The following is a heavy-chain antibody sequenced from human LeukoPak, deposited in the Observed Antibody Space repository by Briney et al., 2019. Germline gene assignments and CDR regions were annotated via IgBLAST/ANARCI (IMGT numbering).Heavy chain of an antibody. J-gene: IGHJ5*01. Sequence: PGGSLRLSCAASGFTFSSFAMDWVRPARGKGLEWVSAICGSGDHTYYDDSVNGRFTISRDNSNTTLFLQMNSLKAEDTAVYYCAKGWHDYGNYVGWFDSWGQGTLVTVSS. CDR1: GFTFSSFA. CDR3: AKGWHDYGNYVGWFDS. V-gene: IGHV3-23*01. D-gene: IGHD4-11*01. CDR2: ICGSGDHT.